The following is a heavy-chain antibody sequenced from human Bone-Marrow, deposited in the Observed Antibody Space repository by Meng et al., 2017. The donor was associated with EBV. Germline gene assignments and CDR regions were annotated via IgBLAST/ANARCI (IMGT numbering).Heavy chain of an antibody. Sequence: QVQLVQSGGGVKKPGSSVMAYCKTSGGTFRSDAISWVRQAPGQGLVWMGGLIPMTGVAHYAQKFQDRVSIIADESTSTHYLELSSLRSEDTAIYFCASESGRGFTPDYWGQGTLVTVSS. V-gene: IGHV1-69*01. CDR3: ASESGRGFTPDY. J-gene: IGHJ4*02. CDR2: LIPMTGVA. D-gene: IGHD3-10*01. CDR1: GGTFRSDA.